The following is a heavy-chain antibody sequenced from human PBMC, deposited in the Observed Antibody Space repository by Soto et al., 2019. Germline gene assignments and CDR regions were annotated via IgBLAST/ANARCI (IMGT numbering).Heavy chain of an antibody. CDR1: GFTFSSYA. J-gene: IGHJ4*02. CDR2: ISGSGGST. D-gene: IGHD3-22*01. V-gene: IGHV3-23*01. CDR3: AKSGGYYDYYFDY. Sequence: SLRLSCAASGFTFSSYAMSWVRQAPGKGLEWVSAISGSGGSTYYADSVKGRFTISRDNSKNTLYLQMNSLRAEDTAVYYCAKSGGYYDYYFDYWGQGTLVTVSS.